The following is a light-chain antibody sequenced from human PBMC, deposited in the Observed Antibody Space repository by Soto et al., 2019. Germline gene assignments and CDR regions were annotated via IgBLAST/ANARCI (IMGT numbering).Light chain of an antibody. J-gene: IGKJ4*01. Sequence: DIQMTQSPSSLSASVGDRVTITCRASQGISSYLNWYQQKPGKAPKLLISAASSLQGGVPSRLSGSGSGTDFTLTISSLQPEDFATYYCQQSYSIPLTFGGGTKVEIK. CDR1: QGISSY. CDR3: QQSYSIPLT. CDR2: AAS. V-gene: IGKV1-39*01.